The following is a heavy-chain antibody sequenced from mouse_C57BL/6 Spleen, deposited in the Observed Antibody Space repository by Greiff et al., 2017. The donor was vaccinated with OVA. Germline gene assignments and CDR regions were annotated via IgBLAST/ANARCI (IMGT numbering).Heavy chain of an antibody. CDR1: GFTFSSYG. J-gene: IGHJ3*01. Sequence: EVMLVESGGDLVKPGGSLKLSCAASGFTFSSYGMSWVRQTPDKRLEWVATISSGGSYTYYPDSVKGRFTISRDNAKNTLYLQMSSLKSEDTAMYYCASHDGYFFAYWGQGTLVTVSA. D-gene: IGHD2-3*01. CDR3: ASHDGYFFAY. CDR2: ISSGGSYT. V-gene: IGHV5-6*01.